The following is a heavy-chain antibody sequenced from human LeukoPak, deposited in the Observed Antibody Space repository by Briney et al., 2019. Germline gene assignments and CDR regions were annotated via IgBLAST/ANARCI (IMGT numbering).Heavy chain of an antibody. CDR2: ISYDGSNK. CDR3: AKDVGWLKGYDAFDI. CDR1: GFTFSSYG. J-gene: IGHJ3*02. Sequence: GGSLRLSCAASGFTFSSYGMHWVRQAPGKGLEWVAVISYDGSNKYYADSVKGRFTTSRDNSKNTLYLQMNSLRAEDTAVYYCAKDVGWLKGYDAFDIWGQGTMVTVSS. V-gene: IGHV3-30*18. D-gene: IGHD6-19*01.